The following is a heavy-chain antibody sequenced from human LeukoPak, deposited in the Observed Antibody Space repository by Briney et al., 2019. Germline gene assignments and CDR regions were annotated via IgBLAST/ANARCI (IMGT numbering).Heavy chain of an antibody. J-gene: IGHJ4*02. D-gene: IGHD6-19*01. CDR1: GGSLSGYY. CDR3: AREGSSGSC. Sequence: SETLSLTCAVYGGSLSGYYWSWIRQPPGKGLEWIGEINHSGSTNYNPSLKSRVTISVDTSKNQFSLKLSSATAADTAVYYCAREGSSGSCWGQGTLVTVSS. CDR2: INHSGST. V-gene: IGHV4-34*01.